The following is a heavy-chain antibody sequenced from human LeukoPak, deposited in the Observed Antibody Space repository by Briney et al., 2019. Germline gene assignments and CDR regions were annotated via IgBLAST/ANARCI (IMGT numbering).Heavy chain of an antibody. CDR3: PKDSSSWYNWFDH. Sequence: PGGSLRLSCAASGFTFSSYARSWVRQAPGKGLEWVSAIIGSGCSTYYAASVKGRFTISRDNSKNPLYLQMNSLRAEDTAVYYSPKDSSSWYNWFDHWGQGTLVTASS. CDR2: IIGSGCST. V-gene: IGHV3-23*01. D-gene: IGHD6-13*01. J-gene: IGHJ5*02. CDR1: GFTFSSYA.